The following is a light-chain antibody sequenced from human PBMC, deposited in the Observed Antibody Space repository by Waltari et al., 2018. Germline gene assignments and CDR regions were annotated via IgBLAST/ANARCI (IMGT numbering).Light chain of an antibody. CDR3: HVWDSNSDHS. J-gene: IGLJ2*01. CDR2: DDS. Sequence: SYILTQPPSVSAAPGQTAKITCAGKNIESKSVHWYQQKPGQAPLLVVYDDSDRPSGIPERLSGTSSGNRATLTSSRVEAGDEADYYCHVWDSNSDHSFGGGTKLTVL. V-gene: IGLV3-21*02. CDR1: NIESKS.